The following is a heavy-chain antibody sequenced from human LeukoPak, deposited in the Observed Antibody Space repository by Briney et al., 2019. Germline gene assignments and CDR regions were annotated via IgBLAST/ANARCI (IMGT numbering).Heavy chain of an antibody. CDR3: ARDDLRDGAFDI. J-gene: IGHJ3*02. CDR2: IAYDGSRA. V-gene: IGHV3-33*01. CDR1: GFTFGGYG. Sequence: GGSLRLSCAGSGFTFGGYGMHWFRQTPGKGLEWVAVIAYDGSRAFYADSVKGRFTISRDNGKNSLYLQMSSLTAEDTALFYCARDDLRDGAFDIWGQGTMVTVSS.